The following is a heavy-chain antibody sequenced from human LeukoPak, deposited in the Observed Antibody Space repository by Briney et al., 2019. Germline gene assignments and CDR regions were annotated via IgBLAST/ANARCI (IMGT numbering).Heavy chain of an antibody. D-gene: IGHD1-1*01. Sequence: ASVKVSCKASGYTFTGYYMHWVRQAPGQGLEWMGYINPNSGGTNYAQKFQGRVTMTRDTSISTAYMELSRLRSDDTAVYYCASTTGTTQSDAFDIWGQGTMVTVSS. CDR3: ASTTGTTQSDAFDI. J-gene: IGHJ3*02. CDR2: INPNSGGT. CDR1: GYTFTGYY. V-gene: IGHV1-2*02.